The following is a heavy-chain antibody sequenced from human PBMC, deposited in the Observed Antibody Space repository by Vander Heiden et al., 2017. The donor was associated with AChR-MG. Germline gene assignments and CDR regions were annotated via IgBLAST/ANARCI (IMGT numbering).Heavy chain of an antibody. V-gene: IGHV1-46*03. D-gene: IGHD2-15*01. CDR3: ARGLRVEDSFDH. CDR2: INPSGGST. J-gene: IGHJ4*02. Sequence: QVQLVQPGAEVKKPGASVKLSCKASGYTFTSYYMHWVRQAPGQGLEWLGVINPSGGSTSYPLRFQGRVTMTRDTSTSTVYMNLSSLRSEDTAVYFCARGLRVEDSFDHWGQGTLVTVSS. CDR1: GYTFTSYY.